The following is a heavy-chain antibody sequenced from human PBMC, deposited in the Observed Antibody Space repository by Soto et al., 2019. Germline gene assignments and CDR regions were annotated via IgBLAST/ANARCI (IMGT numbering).Heavy chain of an antibody. J-gene: IGHJ3*02. CDR1: GFTFSSYG. V-gene: IGHV3-23*01. Sequence: GGSLRLSCAASGFTFSSYGMHWVRQAPGKGLEWVSAISGSGGSTYYADSVKGRFTISRDNSKNTLYLQMNSLRAEDTAVYYCAKVTPMTTVTTGAFDIWGQGTMVTVSS. CDR2: ISGSGGST. D-gene: IGHD4-17*01. CDR3: AKVTPMTTVTTGAFDI.